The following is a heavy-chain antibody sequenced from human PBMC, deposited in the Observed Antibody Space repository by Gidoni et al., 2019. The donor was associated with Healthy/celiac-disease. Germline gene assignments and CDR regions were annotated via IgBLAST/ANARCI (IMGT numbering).Heavy chain of an antibody. J-gene: IGHJ4*02. V-gene: IGHV2-5*02. CDR2: IYWDADK. CDR3: AHSGIAVAVAYRYFDY. Sequence: QITLQESGPTAVTPTQPLTLTSTFSGFALSTSGVGVGWNRQPPGKALEWLALIYWDADKRYSPSLKSRLTITKDTSKNQVVLTMTNMDPVDTATYYCAHSGIAVAVAYRYFDYWGQGTLVTVSS. CDR1: GFALSTSGVG. D-gene: IGHD6-19*01.